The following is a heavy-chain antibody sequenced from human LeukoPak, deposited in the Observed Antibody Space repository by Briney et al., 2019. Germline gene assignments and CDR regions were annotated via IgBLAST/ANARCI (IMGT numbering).Heavy chain of an antibody. CDR3: ARVVLRVHRMSNDAFDI. CDR1: GFTFSSYS. Sequence: GGSLRLSCAASGFTFSSYSMNWVRQAPGKGLEWVSYIGSSSSTIYYADSVKGRFTISRDNAKNSLYLQMNSLRAEDTAVYYCARVVLRVHRMSNDAFDIWGQGTMVTVSS. D-gene: IGHD2-15*01. V-gene: IGHV3-48*01. J-gene: IGHJ3*02. CDR2: IGSSSSTI.